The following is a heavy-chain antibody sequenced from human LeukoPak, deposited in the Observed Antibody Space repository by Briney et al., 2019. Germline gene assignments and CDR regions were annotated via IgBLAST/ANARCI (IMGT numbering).Heavy chain of an antibody. J-gene: IGHJ5*02. CDR1: GGSISSYY. CDR3: ARGSGLGDNWFDP. V-gene: IGHV4-59*08. D-gene: IGHD2-15*01. CDR2: IYYSGST. Sequence: SETLSLTCTVSGGSISSYYWSWIRQPPGKGLEWIGNIYYSGSTNYNPSLKSRVTISVDTSKNQFSLKLSSVTAADTAVYYCARGSGLGDNWFDPWGQGTLVTVSS.